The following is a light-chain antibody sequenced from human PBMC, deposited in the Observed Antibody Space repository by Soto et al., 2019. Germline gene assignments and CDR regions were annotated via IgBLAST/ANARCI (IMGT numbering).Light chain of an antibody. Sequence: QSVLTQPPSASGSPGQSVTISCTGTSSDVGGYNYVSWYQQHPGKAPKLMIYEVSKRPSGVPDRCSGSKSGNTASLTVSGLQAEDEADYYCSSYAGSNNLVVFGGGTKLTVL. J-gene: IGLJ2*01. CDR2: EVS. CDR1: SSDVGGYNY. V-gene: IGLV2-8*01. CDR3: SSYAGSNNLVV.